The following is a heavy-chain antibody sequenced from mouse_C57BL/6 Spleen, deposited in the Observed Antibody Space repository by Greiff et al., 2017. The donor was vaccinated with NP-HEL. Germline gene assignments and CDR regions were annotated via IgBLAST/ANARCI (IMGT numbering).Heavy chain of an antibody. CDR3: AKLALCAMDY. D-gene: IGHD4-1*01. V-gene: IGHV5-17*01. J-gene: IGHJ4*01. Sequence: EVKVVESGGGLVKPGGSLKLSCAASGFTFSDYGMHWVRQAPEKGLEWVAYISSGSSTIYYADTVKGRFTISRDNAKNTLFLQMTSLRSEDTAVYYCAKLALCAMDYWGQGTSVTVSS. CDR2: ISSGSSTI. CDR1: GFTFSDYG.